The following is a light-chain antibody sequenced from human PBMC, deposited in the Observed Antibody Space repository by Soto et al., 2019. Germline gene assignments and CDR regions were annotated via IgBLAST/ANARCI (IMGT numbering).Light chain of an antibody. CDR3: QKYNSVPL. Sequence: DIRMTQSPSSLSASVGDRVTITCRASQGISNYIAWYQQKPGKAPKLLISAASTLQSGVPSRFSGSGSGTDFSLTIGSLQHEDVATYSCQKYNSVPLFGRGTKVDIK. CDR2: AAS. CDR1: QGISNY. V-gene: IGKV1-27*01. J-gene: IGKJ3*01.